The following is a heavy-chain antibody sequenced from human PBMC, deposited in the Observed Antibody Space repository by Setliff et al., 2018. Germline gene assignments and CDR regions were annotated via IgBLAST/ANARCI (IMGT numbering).Heavy chain of an antibody. J-gene: IGHJ4*02. V-gene: IGHV4-59*01. D-gene: IGHD3-22*01. Sequence: SETLSLTCSVSGTSISGYYWSWIRQSPTKGLEWIGSLYYSGTTSYNPSLKSRVTMSADTSKRQFFLKLSSVTTADTALYYCAREGDTSGYYYGGGFDYWGQGIPVTVSS. CDR1: GTSISGYY. CDR3: AREGDTSGYYYGGGFDY. CDR2: LYYSGTT.